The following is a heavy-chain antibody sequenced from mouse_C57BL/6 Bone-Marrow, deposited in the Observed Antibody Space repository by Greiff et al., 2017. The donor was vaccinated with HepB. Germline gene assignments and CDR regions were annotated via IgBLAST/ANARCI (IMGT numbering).Heavy chain of an antibody. D-gene: IGHD3-2*02. CDR1: GYTFTDYN. J-gene: IGHJ4*01. Sequence: EVKLQESGPELVKPGASVKIPCKASGYTFTDYNMDWVKQSHGKSLEWIGDINPNNGGTIYNQKFKGKATLTVDKSSSTAYMELRSLTSEDTAVYYCARGDSSGYLGYYYAMDYWGQGTSVTVSS. V-gene: IGHV1-18*01. CDR2: INPNNGGT. CDR3: ARGDSSGYLGYYYAMDY.